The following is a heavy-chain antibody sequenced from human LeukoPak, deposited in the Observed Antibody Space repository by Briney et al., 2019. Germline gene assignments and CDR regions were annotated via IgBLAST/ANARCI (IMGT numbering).Heavy chain of an antibody. D-gene: IGHD6-13*01. Sequence: SVKVSCKASGGTFSSYAISWVRQAPGQGREWMGRIIPIFGTANYAQKFQGRVTITTDESTSTAYMELSSLRSEDTAVYYCARDLLTVLAAAGSGGTYYFDYWGQGTLVTVSS. V-gene: IGHV1-69*05. CDR2: IIPIFGTA. CDR3: ARDLLTVLAAAGSGGTYYFDY. CDR1: GGTFSSYA. J-gene: IGHJ4*02.